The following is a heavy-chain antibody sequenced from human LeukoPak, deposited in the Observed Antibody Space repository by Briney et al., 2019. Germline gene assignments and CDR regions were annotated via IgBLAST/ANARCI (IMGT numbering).Heavy chain of an antibody. J-gene: IGHJ4*02. Sequence: GGSLRLSCAVSGFTFSSYAMSWVRQAPGKGLEWVSAISGSGGSTYYADSVKGRFTISRDNSKNTLYLQMNSLRAEDTAVYYCARIEDYYFDYWGQGTLVTVSS. CDR3: ARIEDYYFDY. D-gene: IGHD2-21*01. CDR2: ISGSGGST. V-gene: IGHV3-23*01. CDR1: GFTFSSYA.